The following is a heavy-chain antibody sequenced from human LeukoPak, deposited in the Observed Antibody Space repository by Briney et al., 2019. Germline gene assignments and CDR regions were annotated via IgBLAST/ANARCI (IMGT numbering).Heavy chain of an antibody. D-gene: IGHD2-2*02. CDR2: ISGSGGST. CDR3: AKDQEILVVPAAINY. J-gene: IGHJ4*02. CDR1: GFTFSSYA. V-gene: IGHV3-23*01. Sequence: GGSLRLFCAASGFTFSSYAMSWVRQAPGKGLEWVSAISGSGGSTHYADSVKGRFTISRDNSKNTLFLQMNSLRAEDTAVYYCAKDQEILVVPAAINYWGQGTLVTVSS.